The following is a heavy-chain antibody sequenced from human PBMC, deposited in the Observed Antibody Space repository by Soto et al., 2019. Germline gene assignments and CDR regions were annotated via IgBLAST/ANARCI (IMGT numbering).Heavy chain of an antibody. J-gene: IGHJ6*02. CDR3: IYRRASWDYHGLDV. D-gene: IGHD3-3*02. Sequence: QFTLKESGPTVVKPTETLTLTCTFSGFSLTTGGVGVGWIRQPPGRSPEWLAVSYWNDDRRRSPSLEHRLTITKDTSQNQVVLTMTNMDPVDTATYYCIYRRASWDYHGLDVWGQGIPVTVSS. CDR2: SYWNDDR. V-gene: IGHV2-5*01. CDR1: GFSLTTGGVG.